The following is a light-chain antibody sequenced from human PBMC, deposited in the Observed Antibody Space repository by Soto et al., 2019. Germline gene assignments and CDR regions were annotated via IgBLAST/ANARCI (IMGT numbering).Light chain of an antibody. CDR2: GAS. CDR1: QSVTDN. J-gene: IGKJ2*01. Sequence: EIVMTRYPATLSVSPGDRATLSCRASQSVTDNLAWYQQRPGQSPRLLIYGASARARGVPARFSGSGSVTDFTLSISRLQSEDFAVYYCPQYNAWPPYTFGQGTKLEIK. CDR3: PQYNAWPPYT. V-gene: IGKV3D-15*01.